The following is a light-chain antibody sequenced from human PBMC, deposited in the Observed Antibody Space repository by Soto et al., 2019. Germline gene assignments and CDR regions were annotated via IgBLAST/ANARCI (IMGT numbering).Light chain of an antibody. V-gene: IGKV1-5*01. Sequence: VTCRACHISNTWLACDRQKPGKAPKLLIYVASSLQSRVPSRFNGRGSDSEFTLTISSLQHYDIATYYCQQYDSYSRTFGQGTKVDIK. J-gene: IGKJ1*01. CDR1: HISNTW. CDR3: QQYDSYSRT. CDR2: VAS.